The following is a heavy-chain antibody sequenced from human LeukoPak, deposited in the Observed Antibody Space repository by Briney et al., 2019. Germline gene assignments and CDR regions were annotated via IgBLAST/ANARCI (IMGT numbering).Heavy chain of an antibody. CDR3: ARELADDYYDSSGYFSLGY. D-gene: IGHD3-22*01. CDR1: GYTLTELS. CDR2: INAGNGNT. V-gene: IGHV1-3*01. Sequence: ASVKVSCKVSGYTLTELSMHWVRQAPGQRLECMGWINAGNGNTKYSQKFQGRVTITRDTSASTAYMELSSLRSEDTAVYYCARELADDYYDSSGYFSLGYWGQGTLVTVSS. J-gene: IGHJ4*02.